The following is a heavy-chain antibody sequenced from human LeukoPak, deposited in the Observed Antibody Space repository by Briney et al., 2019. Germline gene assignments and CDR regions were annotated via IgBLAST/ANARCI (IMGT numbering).Heavy chain of an antibody. J-gene: IGHJ6*01. D-gene: IGHD2-21*01. V-gene: IGHV7-4-1*02. CDR1: GYTFTSYA. CDR3: ARLMGIGFWYYYYGMDV. CDR2: INTNTGNP. Sequence: GASVKVSCKASGYTFTSYAMNWVRQAPGQGLEWMGWINTNTGNPTYAQGFTGRFVFSLDTSVSTAYLQISSLKAEDTAVYYCARLMGIGFWYYYYGMDVWLQGTTVGV.